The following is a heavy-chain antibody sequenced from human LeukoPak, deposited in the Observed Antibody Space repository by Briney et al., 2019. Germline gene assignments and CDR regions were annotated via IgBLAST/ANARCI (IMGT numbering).Heavy chain of an antibody. V-gene: IGHV3-23*01. D-gene: IGHD3-9*01. Sequence: GGSLRLSCAASGFTFSSYAMSWVRQAPGKGREWVSAISGSGGSTYYADSVKGRFTISRDNSKNTLYLQMNSLRAEDTAVYYCAGGLRYFDWLLKREIGGYFDYWGQGTLVTVSS. CDR1: GFTFSSYA. CDR2: ISGSGGST. J-gene: IGHJ4*02. CDR3: AGGLRYFDWLLKREIGGYFDY.